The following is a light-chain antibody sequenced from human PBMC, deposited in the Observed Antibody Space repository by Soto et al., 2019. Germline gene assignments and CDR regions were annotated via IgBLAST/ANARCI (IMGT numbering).Light chain of an antibody. V-gene: IGLV2-8*01. Sequence: QSVLTQPPSASGSPGRSVTISCTGTSSDVGKYDYVSWFQHHPGKAPKLIIYEVSKRPSGVPDRFSGSKSGSTASLTVSGLQTEDEADYYCNSYVAGSNVFGTGTKVTVL. CDR2: EVS. CDR3: NSYVAGSNV. CDR1: SSDVGKYDY. J-gene: IGLJ1*01.